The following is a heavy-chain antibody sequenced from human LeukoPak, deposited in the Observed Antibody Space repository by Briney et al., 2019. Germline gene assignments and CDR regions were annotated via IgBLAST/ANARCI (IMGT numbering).Heavy chain of an antibody. CDR3: AKGYTFGPNWFDP. J-gene: IGHJ5*02. V-gene: IGHV3-23*01. CDR1: GFTFSSYA. D-gene: IGHD5-18*01. CDR2: ISGSDGGT. Sequence: GGSLRLSCAASGFTFSSYAMSWVRQAPGKGLEWVSAISGSDGGTYYADSVKGRFTISRDNSKNMLSLQMNPLRAEDTAIYYCAKGYTFGPNWFDPWGQGTLVTVSS.